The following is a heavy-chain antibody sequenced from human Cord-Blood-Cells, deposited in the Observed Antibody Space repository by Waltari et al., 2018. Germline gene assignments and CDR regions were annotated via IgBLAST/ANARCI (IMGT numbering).Heavy chain of an antibody. D-gene: IGHD6-19*01. CDR1: GFTVRSNY. CDR3: ARGQQWLVEGWYFDL. Sequence: EVQLVESGGGLIQPGGSLRLSCAASGFTVRSNYMSWVSQAPGKGLEWVSVIYSGGSTYYADSVKGRFTISRDNSKNTLYLQMNSLRAEDTAVYYCARGQQWLVEGWYFDLWGRGTLVTVSS. J-gene: IGHJ2*01. CDR2: IYSGGST. V-gene: IGHV3-53*01.